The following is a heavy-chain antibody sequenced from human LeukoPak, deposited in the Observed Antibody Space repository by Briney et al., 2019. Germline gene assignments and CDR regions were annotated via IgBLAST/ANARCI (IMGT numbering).Heavy chain of an antibody. V-gene: IGHV3-30*18. CDR2: ISYDGNNK. Sequence: GGSLRLSCAASGFTFSSYDMHWVRQAPGKGLEWVAIISYDGNNKYYGDSVKGRFTISRDNAKNTLYLQINSLRVEDTAVYYCAKRNGFWGQGTLVTVSS. CDR3: AKRNGF. CDR1: GFTFSSYD. J-gene: IGHJ4*02. D-gene: IGHD1-1*01.